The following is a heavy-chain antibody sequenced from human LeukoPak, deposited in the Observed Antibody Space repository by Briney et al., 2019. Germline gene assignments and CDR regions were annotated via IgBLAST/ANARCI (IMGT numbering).Heavy chain of an antibody. Sequence: ASVKVSCKASGYTFTGYYVHWVRQAPGQGLEWMGRINSNSGGTNYAQKFQGRVTMIRDTSISTAYMELSRLRSDDTAVYYCARGRYYYDSSGFSNWFDPWGQGTLVTVSS. V-gene: IGHV1-2*06. CDR2: INSNSGGT. CDR1: GYTFTGYY. J-gene: IGHJ5*02. CDR3: ARGRYYYDSSGFSNWFDP. D-gene: IGHD3-22*01.